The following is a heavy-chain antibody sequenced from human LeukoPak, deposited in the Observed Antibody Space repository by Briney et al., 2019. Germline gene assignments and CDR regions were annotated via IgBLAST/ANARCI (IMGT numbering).Heavy chain of an antibody. Sequence: SQTLSLTCTVSGGSISSGSYYWSWIRQPAGKGLEWIGRIYTSGSTNYNPSLKSRVTISVDTSKNQFSLKLSSVTAADTAVYYCARGGYSSGWFSGYWGQGTLVTVSS. J-gene: IGHJ4*02. V-gene: IGHV4-61*02. CDR2: IYTSGST. CDR3: ARGGYSSGWFSGY. CDR1: GGSISSGSYY. D-gene: IGHD6-19*01.